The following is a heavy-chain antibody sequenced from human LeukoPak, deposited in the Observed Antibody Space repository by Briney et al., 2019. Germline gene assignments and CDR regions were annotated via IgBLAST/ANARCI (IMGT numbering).Heavy chain of an antibody. D-gene: IGHD4-23*01. Sequence: SETLSLTCTVSGYSISSGYYWGWIRQPPGKGLEWIGSIYHSGSTYYNPSLKSRVTISVDTSKNQFSLKLSSVTAADTAMYYCARVGYGGSGDYWGQGTLVTVSS. V-gene: IGHV4-38-2*02. CDR3: ARVGYGGSGDY. J-gene: IGHJ4*02. CDR2: IYHSGST. CDR1: GYSISSGYY.